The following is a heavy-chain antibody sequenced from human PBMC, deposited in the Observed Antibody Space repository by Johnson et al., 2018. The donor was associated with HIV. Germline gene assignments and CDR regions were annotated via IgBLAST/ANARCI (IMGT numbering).Heavy chain of an antibody. CDR2: ISYDGAHK. D-gene: IGHD1-26*01. J-gene: IGHJ3*01. V-gene: IGHV3-30*18. Sequence: VHLVESGGNLVKPGGSLRLSCAASGFTFSDYYMSWIRQAPGKGLEWVTHISYDGAHKYYADSVKGRLPICRDNSTNPVFLEMNSLTAEDTGLEYCVKDGAHSGSHHDAFDVWGRGTVVTVSS. CDR1: GFTFSDYY. CDR3: VKDGAHSGSHHDAFDV.